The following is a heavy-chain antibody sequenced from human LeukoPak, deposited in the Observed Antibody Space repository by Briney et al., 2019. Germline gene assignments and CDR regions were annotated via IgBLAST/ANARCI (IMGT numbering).Heavy chain of an antibody. V-gene: IGHV4-39*01. CDR2: IYYSGST. CDR1: GGSISSSSYY. J-gene: IGHJ4*02. Sequence: NSSETLSLTCTVSGGSISSSSYYWGWIRQPPGKGLEWIGSIYYSGSTYYNPSLKSRVTISVDTSKNQFSLKLSSVTAADTAVYYCARYVYSDSSGYYFDYWGQGTLVTVSS. D-gene: IGHD3-22*01. CDR3: ARYVYSDSSGYYFDY.